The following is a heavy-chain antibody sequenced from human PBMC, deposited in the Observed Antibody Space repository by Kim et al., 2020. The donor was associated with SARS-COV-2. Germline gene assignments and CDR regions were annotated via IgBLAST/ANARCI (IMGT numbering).Heavy chain of an antibody. Sequence: GGSLRLSCVASGFTFSSYGMSWVRQAPGKGLEWVSVISGSGGTTYYADSVKGRFTISRDNSKNTLYLQMNSLRDEDTAVYYCAARGGVYLTDWGQGTLVTVSS. CDR3: AARGGVYLTD. CDR2: ISGSGGTT. V-gene: IGHV3-23*01. J-gene: IGHJ4*02. D-gene: IGHD2-21*02. CDR1: GFTFSSYG.